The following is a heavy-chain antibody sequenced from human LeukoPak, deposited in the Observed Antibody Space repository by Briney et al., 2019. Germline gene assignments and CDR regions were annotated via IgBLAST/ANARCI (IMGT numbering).Heavy chain of an antibody. CDR3: ARAIYYYDSSGYPRDY. J-gene: IGHJ4*02. CDR1: GYTFTSYD. V-gene: IGHV1-2*02. Sequence: ASVKVSCKASGYTFTSYDINWVRQATGQGLEWMGWINPNSGGTNYAQTFQGRVTMTRDTSINTAYMELSRLRSDDTAVYYCARAIYYYDSSGYPRDYWGQGTLVTVSS. CDR2: INPNSGGT. D-gene: IGHD3-22*01.